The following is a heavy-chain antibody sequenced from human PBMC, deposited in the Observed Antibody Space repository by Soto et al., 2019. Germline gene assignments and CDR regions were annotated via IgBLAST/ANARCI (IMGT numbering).Heavy chain of an antibody. V-gene: IGHV3-21*01. CDR2: ISSSSSYI. J-gene: IGHJ4*02. D-gene: IGHD4-4*01. Sequence: GGSLRLSCAASGFTFSSYSMNWVRQAPGKGLEWVSSISSSSSYIYYADSVKGRFTISRDNAKNSLYLQMNSLRAEDTAVYYCARDDWAYSNYPYFDYWGQGTLVTVSS. CDR3: ARDDWAYSNYPYFDY. CDR1: GFTFSSYS.